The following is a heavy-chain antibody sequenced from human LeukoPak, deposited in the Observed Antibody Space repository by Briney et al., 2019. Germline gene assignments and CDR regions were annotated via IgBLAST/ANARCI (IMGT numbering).Heavy chain of an antibody. J-gene: IGHJ3*02. V-gene: IGHV4-31*03. Sequence: SETLSLTCTVSGGSISSGGYYWSWIRQHPGKGLEWIGYIYYSGSTYYNPSLKSRVTISVDTSKNQFSLKLSSVTAADTAVYYCARDPFYYDSSKTPDAFDIWGQGTMVTVSS. CDR2: IYYSGST. D-gene: IGHD3-22*01. CDR1: GGSISSGGYY. CDR3: ARDPFYYDSSKTPDAFDI.